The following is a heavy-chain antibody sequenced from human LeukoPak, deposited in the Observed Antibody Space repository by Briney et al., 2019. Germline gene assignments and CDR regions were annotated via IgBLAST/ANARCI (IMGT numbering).Heavy chain of an antibody. J-gene: IGHJ4*02. Sequence: GGSLRLSCAASGFSFSSYGMHWVRQAPGKGLEWVAVIWYDGSNKYYADFVKGRFTISRDNSKNTLYLQINSLRPEDTAVYYCARGRSLWFGDLDFWGQGTLVTVSS. CDR2: IWYDGSNK. D-gene: IGHD3-10*01. V-gene: IGHV3-33*01. CDR1: GFSFSSYG. CDR3: ARGRSLWFGDLDF.